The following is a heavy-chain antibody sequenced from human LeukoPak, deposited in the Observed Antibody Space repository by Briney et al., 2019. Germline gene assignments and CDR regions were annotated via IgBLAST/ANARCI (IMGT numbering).Heavy chain of an antibody. D-gene: IGHD3-22*01. CDR2: ISAYNGNT. J-gene: IGHJ4*02. Sequence: GASVKVSCKASGYTFTSYGISWVRQAPGQGLEWMGWISAYNGNTNYAQKLQGRVTMTTDTSTSTAYMELRSLRSDDTAVYYCARVLNPYYDSSGYPFDYWGQGTLVTVSS. CDR3: ARVLNPYYDSSGYPFDY. CDR1: GYTFTSYG. V-gene: IGHV1-18*01.